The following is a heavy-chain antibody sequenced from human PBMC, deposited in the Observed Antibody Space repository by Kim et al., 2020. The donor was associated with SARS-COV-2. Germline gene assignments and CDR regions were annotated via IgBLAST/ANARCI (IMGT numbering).Heavy chain of an antibody. CDR2: INHSGST. J-gene: IGHJ4*02. CDR1: GGSFSGYY. CDR3: ARIGYGSGVY. V-gene: IGHV4-34*01. D-gene: IGHD3-10*01. Sequence: SETLSLTCAVYGGSFSGYYWSWIRQPPGKGLEWIGEINHSGSTNYNPSLKSRVTISVDTSKNQFSLKLSSVTAADTAVYYCARIGYGSGVYWGQGTLVTVSS.